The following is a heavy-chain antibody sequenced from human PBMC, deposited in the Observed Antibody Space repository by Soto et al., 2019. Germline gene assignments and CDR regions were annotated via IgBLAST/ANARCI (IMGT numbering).Heavy chain of an antibody. Sequence: SQTLALTCAISGDSVSSKNAAWNWIRQAPTRGLEWLGRTYYRSKWHSGYAVSVRSRRSISPDTSKNRFSLQLNSVTPDDTAVYYCARSGPGGYIDYWGRGTLVTVSS. D-gene: IGHD3-22*01. CDR2: TYYRSKWHS. CDR1: GDSVSSKNAA. V-gene: IGHV6-1*01. J-gene: IGHJ4*02. CDR3: ARSGPGGYIDY.